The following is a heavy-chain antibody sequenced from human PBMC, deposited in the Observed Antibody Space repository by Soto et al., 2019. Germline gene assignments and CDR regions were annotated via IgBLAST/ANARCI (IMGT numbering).Heavy chain of an antibody. CDR2: ISSTTNYI. CDR3: TRDASRDSSARGWFDP. Sequence: GGSLRLSCAASGFIFTRYSMNWVRQAPGRGLEWVSSISSTTNYIYYGDSIKGRFTISRDNAKNSLYLEMNSLRAEDTAVYYCTRDASRDSSARGWFDPWGPGTLVTVSS. V-gene: IGHV3-21*06. D-gene: IGHD6-13*01. J-gene: IGHJ5*02. CDR1: GFIFTRYS.